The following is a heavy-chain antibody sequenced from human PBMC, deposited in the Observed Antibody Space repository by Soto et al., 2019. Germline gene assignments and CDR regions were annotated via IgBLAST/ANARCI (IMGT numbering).Heavy chain of an antibody. CDR2: INYGGSA. Sequence: QVQLPQWGAGLLKPSETLALTCAVYGGSFSGYWSWIRQPPGKGLEWIGDINYGGSANYNPSLKSRVTISVDTSKNHFSLKLNSVTAADSAVYYCAKNFDYWCKGTMVTVSS. CDR3: AKNFDY. V-gene: IGHV4-34*01. J-gene: IGHJ4*02. CDR1: GGSFSGY.